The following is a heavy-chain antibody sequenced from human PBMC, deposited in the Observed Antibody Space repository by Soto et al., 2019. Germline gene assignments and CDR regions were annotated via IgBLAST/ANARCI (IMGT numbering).Heavy chain of an antibody. Sequence: ASVKVSCKASGGTFSSYAISWVRQAPGQGLEWMGGIIPIFGTANYAQKFRGRVTITADESTSTAYMELSSLRSEDTAVYYCARGARRYSSSAGNGMDVWGQGTTVTVSS. J-gene: IGHJ6*02. D-gene: IGHD6-6*01. CDR3: ARGARRYSSSAGNGMDV. CDR1: GGTFSSYA. CDR2: IIPIFGTA. V-gene: IGHV1-69*13.